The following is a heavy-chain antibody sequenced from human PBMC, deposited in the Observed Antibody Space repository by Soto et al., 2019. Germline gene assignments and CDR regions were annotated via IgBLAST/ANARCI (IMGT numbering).Heavy chain of an antibody. CDR2: IYWDDAK. D-gene: IGHD3-16*01. CDR3: AHKGGGDRILDY. J-gene: IGHJ4*02. Sequence: QITLKESGPTLVKPTQTLTLTCTFSGFSLSTSGVGVGWIRQPPGKALEWLALIYWDDAKEYSPSLKSRLTITKDPPKNQVVLIMTNMDPVDTATYYCAHKGGGDRILDYWGQGTLVTVSS. CDR1: GFSLSTSGVG. V-gene: IGHV2-5*02.